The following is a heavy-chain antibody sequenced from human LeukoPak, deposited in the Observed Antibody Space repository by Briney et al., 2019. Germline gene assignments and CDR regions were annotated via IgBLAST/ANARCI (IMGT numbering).Heavy chain of an antibody. J-gene: IGHJ4*02. V-gene: IGHV4-39*01. CDR2: IFYSGST. D-gene: IGHD6-13*01. CDR3: ARGPIAAAATGYFDY. Sequence: SETLSLTCTVSGGSISSSSYYWGWIRQPPGKGLEWIGSIFYSGSTYYNPSLKSRVTISVDTSKNQFSLKLSSVTAADTAVYYCARGPIAAAATGYFDYWGQGTLVTVSS. CDR1: GGSISSSSYY.